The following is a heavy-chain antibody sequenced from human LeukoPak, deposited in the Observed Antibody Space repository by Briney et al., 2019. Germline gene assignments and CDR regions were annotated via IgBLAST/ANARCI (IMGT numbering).Heavy chain of an antibody. CDR2: IYYSGST. D-gene: IGHD6-19*01. CDR1: GGSISSYY. V-gene: IGHV4-59*12. CDR3: ARDSSGWYDFDY. Sequence: SEALSLTCTVSGGSISSYYWSWIRQPPGKGLEWIGYIYYSGSTNYNPSLKSRVTISVDTSKNQFSLKLSSVTAADTAVYYCARDSSGWYDFDYWGQGTLVTVSS. J-gene: IGHJ4*02.